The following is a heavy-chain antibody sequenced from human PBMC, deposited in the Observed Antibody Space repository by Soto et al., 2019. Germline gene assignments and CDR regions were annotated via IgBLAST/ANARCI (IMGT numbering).Heavy chain of an antibody. CDR2: IYYSGST. J-gene: IGHJ5*02. D-gene: IGHD5-12*01. CDR1: GGSISSYC. V-gene: IGHV4-59*08. Sequence: PSETLSLTCTVSGGSISSYCWSWIRQPPGKGLEWIGYIYYSGSTNYNPSLKSRVTISVDTSKNQFSLKLSSVTAADTAVYYCARQVASPNWFDPWGQGTLVTVSS. CDR3: ARQVASPNWFDP.